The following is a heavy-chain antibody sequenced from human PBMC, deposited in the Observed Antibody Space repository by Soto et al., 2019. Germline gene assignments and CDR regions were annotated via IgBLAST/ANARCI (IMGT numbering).Heavy chain of an antibody. J-gene: IGHJ6*02. V-gene: IGHV4-59*01. CDR1: GGSISSYY. Sequence: SETLSLTCTVCGGSISSYYWSWIRQPPGQGLEWIGYIYNSGSTNYNPSLKSRVTISVDTSKNQFSLKLRSVSAADTAVYYCARTVDTTTDYYYYGMDVWGQGTTVTVSS. CDR3: ARTVDTTTDYYYYGMDV. CDR2: IYNSGST. D-gene: IGHD5-18*01.